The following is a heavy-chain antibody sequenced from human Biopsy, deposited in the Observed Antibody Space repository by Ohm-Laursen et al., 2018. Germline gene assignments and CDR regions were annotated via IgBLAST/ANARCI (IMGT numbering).Heavy chain of an antibody. CDR1: GFTLSSYS. Sequence: SLRLSCAASGFTLSSYSMNWVRQTPGKGLEWVSNISSSSDNIYYVDSVKGRFTISRDNAKNSLYLQMNSLRAEDTAVYYCARSRGSSGIATIYYYGMDVWGQGTTVTVSS. D-gene: IGHD3-10*01. J-gene: IGHJ6*02. V-gene: IGHV3-21*01. CDR3: ARSRGSSGIATIYYYGMDV. CDR2: ISSSSDNI.